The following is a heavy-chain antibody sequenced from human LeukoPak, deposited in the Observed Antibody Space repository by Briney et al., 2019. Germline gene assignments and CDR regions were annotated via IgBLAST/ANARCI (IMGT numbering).Heavy chain of an antibody. CDR2: IHYSGST. D-gene: IGHD5-12*01. Sequence: SETLSLTCSVSGGSTRTSTSYWGWVRQPPGKGLEWIGSIHYSGSTYKNPSLKSRVTISMDTSGSQFSLKVTSLTAADSAVYFCARGLVLATDDAFDIWGQGTLVTVSS. CDR3: ARGLVLATDDAFDI. J-gene: IGHJ3*02. V-gene: IGHV4-39*07. CDR1: GGSTRTSTSY.